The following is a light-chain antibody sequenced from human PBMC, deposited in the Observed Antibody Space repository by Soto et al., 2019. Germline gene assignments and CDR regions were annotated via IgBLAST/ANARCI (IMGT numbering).Light chain of an antibody. Sequence: QSVLTQPPSVSGSPGQSITISCTGTSSNVGSYKLVSWYQQHPGKAPKHMIFEVNNRRSGVSNRFSGSNSVSTASLTISGVNFDDEADYYCRASCGRGTYVFGNGTMVTVL. CDR3: RASCGRGTYV. V-gene: IGLV2-23*02. CDR2: EVN. J-gene: IGLJ1*01. CDR1: SSNVGSYKL.